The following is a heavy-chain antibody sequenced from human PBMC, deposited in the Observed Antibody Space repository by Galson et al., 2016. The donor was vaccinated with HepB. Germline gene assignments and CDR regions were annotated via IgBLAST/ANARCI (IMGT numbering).Heavy chain of an antibody. Sequence: QSGAEVKKPGESLKISCQGSGYSFSYYWIGWVRQMPGKGLEWVGVIYPADSDIKYTPSSEGQVTISADRSISTAYLQWSSLKALDTAMYYCARSRRPPLRSESNAFNMWGQGTMVTVSS. D-gene: IGHD6-6*01. J-gene: IGHJ3*02. CDR2: IYPADSDI. CDR1: GYSFSYYW. CDR3: ARSRRPPLRSESNAFNM. V-gene: IGHV5-51*03.